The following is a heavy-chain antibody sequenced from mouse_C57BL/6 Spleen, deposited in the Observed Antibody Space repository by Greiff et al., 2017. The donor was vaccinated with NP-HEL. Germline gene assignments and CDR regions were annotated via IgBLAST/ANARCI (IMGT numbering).Heavy chain of an antibody. J-gene: IGHJ4*01. CDR3: ARTGTRVYYAMDY. Sequence: QVQLKQSGPGLVAPSQSLSITCTVSGFSLTSYGVHWVRQPPGKGLEWLVVIWSDGSTTYNSAHKSRLSISKDNSKSQVFLKMNSLQTDDTAMYYCARTGTRVYYAMDYWGQGTSVTVSS. V-gene: IGHV2-6*03. CDR1: GFSLTSYG. CDR2: IWSDGST. D-gene: IGHD4-1*01.